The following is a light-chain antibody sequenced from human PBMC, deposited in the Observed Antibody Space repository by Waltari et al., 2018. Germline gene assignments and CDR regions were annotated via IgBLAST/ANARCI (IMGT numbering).Light chain of an antibody. J-gene: IGLJ3*02. CDR2: EDT. Sequence: SYELTQPPSVSVSPGHTARITCSGEALPKQYAYWYRQKSGQAPVLVIYEDTKRPSGIPERFSASNSGAVATLTITGAQVEDEADYYCYSTDYTGNYWVFGGGTKLTVL. CDR3: YSTDYTGNYWV. V-gene: IGLV3-10*01. CDR1: ALPKQY.